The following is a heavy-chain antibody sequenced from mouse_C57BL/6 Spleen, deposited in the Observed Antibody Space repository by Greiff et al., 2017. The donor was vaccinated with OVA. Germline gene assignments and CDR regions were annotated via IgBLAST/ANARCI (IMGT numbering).Heavy chain of an antibody. CDR3: ARNYYGSSLWYFDY. V-gene: IGHV2-9-1*01. Sequence: VKLMESGPGLVAPSQSLSITCTVSGFSLTSYAISWVRQPPGKGLEWLGVIWTGGGTNYNSALKSRLSISKDNSKSQVFLKMNSLQTDDTARYYCARNYYGSSLWYFDYWGQGTTLTVSS. D-gene: IGHD1-1*01. CDR2: IWTGGGT. J-gene: IGHJ2*01. CDR1: GFSLTSYA.